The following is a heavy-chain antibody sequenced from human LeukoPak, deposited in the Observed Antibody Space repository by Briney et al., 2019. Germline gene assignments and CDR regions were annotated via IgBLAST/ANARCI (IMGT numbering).Heavy chain of an antibody. CDR2: ISGSGGRT. V-gene: IGHV3-23*01. J-gene: IGHJ4*02. CDR1: GFIFSDYA. CDR3: AKVSPRYFDSSGYHFFDY. Sequence: GGSLRLSCAASGFIFSDYAMTWVRQAPGKGLEWVSSISGSGGRTYYADSVRGRFTVSRDNSKNTLYMQMNTLRAEDTAVFYCAKVSPRYFDSSGYHFFDYWGQGTLVTVSS. D-gene: IGHD3-22*01.